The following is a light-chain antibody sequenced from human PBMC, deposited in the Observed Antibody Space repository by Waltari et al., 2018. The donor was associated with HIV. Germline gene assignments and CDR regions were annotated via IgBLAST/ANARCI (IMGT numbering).Light chain of an antibody. CDR3: QQSYSTPWT. V-gene: IGKV1-39*01. CDR2: AAS. Sequence: DIQMTQSPSSLSASVGDRVTITCRASQSIHSYLNWYQQKPGKAPELLIYAASSLQSGVPSRFSGSGSGTGFSLTISDLQPEDFATYYCQQSYSTPWTFGQGTKVEIK. J-gene: IGKJ1*01. CDR1: QSIHSY.